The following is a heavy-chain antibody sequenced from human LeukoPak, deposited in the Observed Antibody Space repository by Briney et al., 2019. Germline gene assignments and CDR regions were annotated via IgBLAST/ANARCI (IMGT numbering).Heavy chain of an antibody. CDR1: GGSFSGYY. CDR3: ARGRSVGYSYGYQIYYYYGMDV. CDR2: INHSGST. V-gene: IGHV4-34*01. Sequence: SETLSLTCAVYGGSFSGYYWSWIRQPPGKGLEWIGEINHSGSTNYNPSLKSRVTISVDTSKNQFSLKLSSVTAADTAVYYCARGRSVGYSYGYQIYYYYGMDVWGQGTTVTVSS. J-gene: IGHJ6*02. D-gene: IGHD5-18*01.